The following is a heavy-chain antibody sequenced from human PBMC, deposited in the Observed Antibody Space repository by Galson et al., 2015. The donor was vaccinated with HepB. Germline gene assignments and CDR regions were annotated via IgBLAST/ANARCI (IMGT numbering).Heavy chain of an antibody. V-gene: IGHV5-51*01. J-gene: IGHJ3*02. CDR1: GNSFTSYW. Sequence: QSGAEVKKPGESLKISCQDSGNSFTSYWIAWVRQMPGKGLEWMGVIYPADSDTRYSPSFQGQVTISADKSISTAFLQWGSLKASDTAIYYCARQQELIDGFDMWGQGSMVTVSS. CDR3: ARQQELIDGFDM. CDR2: IYPADSDT. D-gene: IGHD1-7*01.